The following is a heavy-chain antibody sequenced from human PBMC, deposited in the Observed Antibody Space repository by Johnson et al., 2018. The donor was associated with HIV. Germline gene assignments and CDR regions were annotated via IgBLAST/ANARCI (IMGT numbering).Heavy chain of an antibody. CDR3: AREAPGSSGAFDI. D-gene: IGHD1-26*01. V-gene: IGHV3-30*03. J-gene: IGHJ3*02. CDR1: GFTFSSYG. CDR2: ISYDGSNK. Sequence: QVQLVESGGGVVQPGRSLRLSCAASGFTFSSYGMHWVRQAPGKGLEWVAVISYDGSNKYYADSVKGRFTISRDNSKNTLYLQMTSLRAEDTAVYYCAREAPGSSGAFDIWGQGTMVTVSS.